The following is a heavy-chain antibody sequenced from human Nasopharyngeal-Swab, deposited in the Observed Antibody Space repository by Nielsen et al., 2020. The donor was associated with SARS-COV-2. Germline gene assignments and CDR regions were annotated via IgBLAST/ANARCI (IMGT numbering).Heavy chain of an antibody. J-gene: IGHJ4*02. Sequence: SETLSLTCTVSGCSISTYYWSWIRQPPGKGLEWIGYVYHSGSTDYNPSLKSRVTISVDTSKNQFSLKLSSVTAADTAVYYCARYNILTGWGYWGQGTLVTVSS. CDR1: GCSISTYY. D-gene: IGHD3-9*01. CDR2: VYHSGST. CDR3: ARYNILTGWGY. V-gene: IGHV4-59*01.